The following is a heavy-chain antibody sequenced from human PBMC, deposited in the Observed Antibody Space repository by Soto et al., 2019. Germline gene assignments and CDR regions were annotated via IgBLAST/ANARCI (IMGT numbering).Heavy chain of an antibody. V-gene: IGHV2-5*02. CDR3: AHNHLYPYPDGSGSDSWFDP. CDR1: GFSLSTSGVG. J-gene: IGHJ5*02. Sequence: QITLKESGPTLVKPTQTLTLTCTFSGFSLSTSGVGVCWIRQPPGKALEWLALIYWDDDKRYSPSLKSRLTSTKDTAKFQVVLTITNMDPVDTATYYCAHNHLYPYPDGSGSDSWFDPWGQGTLVTVSS. D-gene: IGHD3-10*01. CDR2: IYWDDDK.